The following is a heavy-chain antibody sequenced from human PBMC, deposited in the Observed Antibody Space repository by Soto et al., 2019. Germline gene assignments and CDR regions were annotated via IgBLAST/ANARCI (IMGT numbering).Heavy chain of an antibody. V-gene: IGHV4-59*01. CDR3: AGDRGSSWYGYFDY. Sequence: SETLSLTCSVSGGSFSSYSWSWIRQPPGKGLEWIGYIYDSGSTNYNPSLKSRVTISVDTSKNQFSLKLSSVTAADTAVYYCAGDRGSSWYGYFDYWGQGTLVTVSS. J-gene: IGHJ4*02. D-gene: IGHD6-13*01. CDR2: IYDSGST. CDR1: GGSFSSYS.